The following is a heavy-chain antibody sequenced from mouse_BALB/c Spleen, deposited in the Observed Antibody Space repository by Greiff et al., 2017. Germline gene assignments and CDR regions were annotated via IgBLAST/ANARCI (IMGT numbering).Heavy chain of an antibody. CDR2: IWAGGST. D-gene: IGHD2-1*01. CDR3: AREGNLAWFAY. J-gene: IGHJ3*01. CDR1: GFSLTSYG. V-gene: IGHV2-9*02. Sequence: VHLVESGPGLVAPSQSLSITCTVSGFSLTSYGVHWVRQPPGKGLEWLGVIWAGGSTNYNSALISRLSISKDNSKSQVFLKMNSLQTDDTAMYYCAREGNLAWFAYWGQGTLVTVSA.